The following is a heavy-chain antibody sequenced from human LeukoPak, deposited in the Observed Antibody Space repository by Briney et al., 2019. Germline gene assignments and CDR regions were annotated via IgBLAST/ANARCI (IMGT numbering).Heavy chain of an antibody. CDR3: ARFVMGYMDV. CDR2: IYYSGST. Sequence: PSETLSLTCTVSGGSISSYYWSWIRQPPGKGLEWIGYIYYSGSTYYNPSLKSRVTISVDTSKNQFSLKLSSVTAADTAVYYCARFVMGYMDVWGKGTTVTISS. J-gene: IGHJ6*03. D-gene: IGHD3-3*01. V-gene: IGHV4-59*04. CDR1: GGSISSYY.